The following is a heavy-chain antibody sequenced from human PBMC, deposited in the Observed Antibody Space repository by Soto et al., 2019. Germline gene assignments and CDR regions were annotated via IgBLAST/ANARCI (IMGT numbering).Heavy chain of an antibody. CDR3: ARVSKLVGSPAYSYYGMDV. J-gene: IGHJ6*02. CDR1: GGSISSGGYY. D-gene: IGHD6-13*01. V-gene: IGHV4-31*03. Sequence: PSETLSLTCTVSGGSISSGGYYWSWIRQHPGKGLEWIGYIYYSGSTYYNPSLKSRVTISVDTSKNQFSLKLSSVTAADTAVYYCARVSKLVGSPAYSYYGMDVWGQGTTVTVSS. CDR2: IYYSGST.